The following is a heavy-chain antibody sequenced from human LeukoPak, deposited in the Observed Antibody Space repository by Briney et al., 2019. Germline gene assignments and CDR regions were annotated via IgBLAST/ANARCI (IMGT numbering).Heavy chain of an antibody. J-gene: IGHJ5*02. Sequence: PSETLSLTCTVSGGSNNSYYWSWIRQHPGKGLEWIGYIYYSGSTYYNPSLKSRVTISVDTSKNQFSLKLSSVTAADTAVYYCARTRRITMVRGGILFDPWGQGTLVTVSS. D-gene: IGHD3-10*01. CDR1: GGSNNSYY. CDR3: ARTRRITMVRGGILFDP. CDR2: IYYSGST. V-gene: IGHV4-31*03.